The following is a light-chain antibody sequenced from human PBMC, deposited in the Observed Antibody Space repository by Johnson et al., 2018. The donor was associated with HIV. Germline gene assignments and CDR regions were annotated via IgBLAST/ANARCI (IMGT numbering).Light chain of an antibody. J-gene: IGLJ1*01. CDR1: SSNIGNNY. V-gene: IGLV1-51*01. CDR3: GTWVSSLPSSYV. CDR2: DNN. Sequence: QSVLTQPPSVSAAPGQKVTISCSGSSSNIGNNYVSWYQQFPGTAPKLLIYDNNKRPSGIPDRFSGSKSGTSATLGITGLQTGDEVDYYCGTWVSSLPSSYVFGSRTKVTVL.